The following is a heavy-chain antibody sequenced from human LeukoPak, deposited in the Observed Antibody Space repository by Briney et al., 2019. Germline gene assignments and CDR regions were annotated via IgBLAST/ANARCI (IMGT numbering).Heavy chain of an antibody. D-gene: IGHD3-10*01. CDR1: GGSFSGYY. Sequence: SETLSLTCAVYGGSFSGYYWSWIRQPPGKGLEWIGEINHSGSTNYNPSLKSRVTISVDTSKNQFSLKLSSVTAADTAVYYCARTGRTMVRGVITYYFDYWGQGTLVTVSS. J-gene: IGHJ4*02. CDR2: INHSGST. V-gene: IGHV4-34*01. CDR3: ARTGRTMVRGVITYYFDY.